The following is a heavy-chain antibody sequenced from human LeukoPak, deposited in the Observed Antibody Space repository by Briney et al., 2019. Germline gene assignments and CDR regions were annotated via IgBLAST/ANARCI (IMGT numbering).Heavy chain of an antibody. CDR2: IKEDGSER. D-gene: IGHD2-15*01. V-gene: IGHV3-7*03. CDR3: ARVVGCSGVSCYEDNCFAP. CDR1: AFIFSGHW. J-gene: IGHJ5*02. Sequence: GGSLRLSCEGSAFIFSGHWMNWVRQTPGKGLEWVASIKEDGSERQYVDSVKGRFSISRDNTKGSLFLQLNSLRAEDPAVYYCARVVGCSGVSCYEDNCFAPGGQGPLFPVSP.